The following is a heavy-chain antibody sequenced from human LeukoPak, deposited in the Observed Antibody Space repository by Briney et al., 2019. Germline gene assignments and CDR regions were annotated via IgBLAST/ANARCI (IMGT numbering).Heavy chain of an antibody. CDR2: ISGSGGST. CDR1: RFTFSNYA. J-gene: IGHJ4*02. Sequence: GGSLRLSCAASRFTFSNYAMSWVRQAPGKGLEWVSTISGSGGSTYYADSVKGRFTISRDNSQNTLHLQMNSLRAEDTAVYYCAKSAYYDSSGFYREYYFDYWGQGTLVTVSS. D-gene: IGHD3-22*01. CDR3: AKSAYYDSSGFYREYYFDY. V-gene: IGHV3-23*01.